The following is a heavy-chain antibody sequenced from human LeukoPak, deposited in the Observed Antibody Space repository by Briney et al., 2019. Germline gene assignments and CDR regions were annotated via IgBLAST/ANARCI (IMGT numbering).Heavy chain of an antibody. D-gene: IGHD1-26*01. CDR3: ARHGEVGATFWFDP. CDR1: GFTFSSYW. Sequence: GGSLRLSCAASGFTFSSYWMHWVRQAPGKGLVWVSGINSDGSSTSYAGSVKGRFTISRDNAKNSLYLQMNSLRAEDTAVYYCARHGEVGATFWFDPWGQGTLVTVSS. J-gene: IGHJ5*02. V-gene: IGHV3-74*01. CDR2: INSDGSST.